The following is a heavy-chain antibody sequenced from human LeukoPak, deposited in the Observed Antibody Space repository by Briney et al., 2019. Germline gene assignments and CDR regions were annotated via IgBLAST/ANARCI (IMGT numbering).Heavy chain of an antibody. Sequence: SETLSLTCTVSGGSISSYYWNWIRQPPGKGLEWIGCIYNSGSTYNPSLKSRVTISVDTSKNQFSLKLSSVTAADTAVYYCAWGASLGYWGQGTLVTVSS. V-gene: IGHV4-59*08. D-gene: IGHD3-16*01. CDR1: GGSISSYY. J-gene: IGHJ4*02. CDR3: AWGASLGY. CDR2: IYNSGST.